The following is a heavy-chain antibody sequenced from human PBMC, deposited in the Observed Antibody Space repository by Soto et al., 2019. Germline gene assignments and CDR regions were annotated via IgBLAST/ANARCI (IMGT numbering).Heavy chain of an antibody. CDR3: ARLGAYCSGGDCFGMDV. J-gene: IGHJ6*01. Sequence: GESLKISCKGSGYSFTSYWIGWVRQMPGQGLEWMGIIYPGDSDTRYTPSFQGQVTTSADKSISTAYLQWSSLKASDTAMYYCARLGAYCSGGDCFGMDVWGQGTTVTVSS. D-gene: IGHD2-15*01. CDR1: GYSFTSYW. V-gene: IGHV5-51*01. CDR2: IYPGDSDT.